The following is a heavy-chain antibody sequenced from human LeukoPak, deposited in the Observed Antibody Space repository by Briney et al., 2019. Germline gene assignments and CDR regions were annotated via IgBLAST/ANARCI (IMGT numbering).Heavy chain of an antibody. D-gene: IGHD3-10*01. CDR1: GYTFTSYG. V-gene: IGHV1-18*01. J-gene: IGHJ4*02. Sequence: ASVKVSCKASGYTFTSYGISWVRQAPGQGLEWMGWISAYNGNTNYAQKLQGRVTMTTDTSTSTAYMELRSLRSDDTAVYYCAREGSITMVRGVTNYWGQGTLVTVSS. CDR3: AREGSITMVRGVTNY. CDR2: ISAYNGNT.